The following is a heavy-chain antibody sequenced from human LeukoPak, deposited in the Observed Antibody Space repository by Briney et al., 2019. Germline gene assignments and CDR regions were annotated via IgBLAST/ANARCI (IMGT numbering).Heavy chain of an antibody. D-gene: IGHD2-21*02. CDR2: IYPGDHET. CDR1: GYSFSNYW. V-gene: IGHV5-51*01. J-gene: IGHJ4*02. CDR3: AIPPGYCGNDCSFDH. Sequence: GESLKISCEGSGYSFSNYWIGWVRQMPRKGLEWMGIIYPGDHETRYSPSFQGLVTISVDKSISTAYLQWSSLKASDTAMYYCAIPPGYCGNDCSFDHWGQGTLVTVSS.